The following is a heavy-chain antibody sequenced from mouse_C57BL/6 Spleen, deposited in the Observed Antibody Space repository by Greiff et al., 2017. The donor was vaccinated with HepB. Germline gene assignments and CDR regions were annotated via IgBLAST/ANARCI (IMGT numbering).Heavy chain of an antibody. D-gene: IGHD2-4*01. CDR1: GYAFSSSW. Sequence: QVQLQQSGPELVKPGASVKISCKASGYAFSSSWMNWVKQRPGKGLEWIGRIYPGDGDTNYNGKFKGKATLTADKSSSTAYMQLSSLTSEDSAVYFCARDDYDEDLYFDVWGTGTTVTVSS. V-gene: IGHV1-82*01. CDR3: ARDDYDEDLYFDV. CDR2: IYPGDGDT. J-gene: IGHJ1*03.